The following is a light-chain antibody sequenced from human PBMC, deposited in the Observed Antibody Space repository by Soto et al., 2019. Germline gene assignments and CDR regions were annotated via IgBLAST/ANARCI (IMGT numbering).Light chain of an antibody. CDR2: GAS. Sequence: EIMLTQSPAPLFVSSGDRAPPSFRARQGVSSKLAWYQQKPGQAPRVLIYGASTRATGIPARFSGSGSGTEFTLTISSLQSEDFAVYYCQQYNNWPFALTSGGGTKVDIK. CDR3: QQYNNWPFALT. CDR1: QGVSSK. V-gene: IGKV3-15*01. J-gene: IGKJ4*01.